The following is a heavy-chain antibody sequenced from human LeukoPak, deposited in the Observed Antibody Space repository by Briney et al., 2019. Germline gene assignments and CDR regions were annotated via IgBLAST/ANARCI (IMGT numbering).Heavy chain of an antibody. CDR1: GFTFSSYW. V-gene: IGHV3-7*01. D-gene: IGHD3-10*01. CDR3: ARQKPVGYGSGSYYKLPDYYYYYMDV. CDR2: IKQDGSEK. Sequence: PGGSLRLSCAASGFTFSSYWMSWVRQAPGKGLEWVANIKQDGSEKYYVDSVKGRFTISRDNAKNSLYLQMNSLRAEDTAVYYCARQKPVGYGSGSYYKLPDYYYYYMDVWGKGTTVTVSS. J-gene: IGHJ6*03.